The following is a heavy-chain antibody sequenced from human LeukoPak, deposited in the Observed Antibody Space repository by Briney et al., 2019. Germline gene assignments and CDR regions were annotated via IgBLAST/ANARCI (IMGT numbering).Heavy chain of an antibody. Sequence: GGALRLSCVGSGFSLDDYAMHWVRQVPGKGLEWVSSISWDSGSQAYADSVRGRFTISRDNAKNSLYLQMNSLRPEDTAFYYCIKDMGFDLLKDAFHVWGQGTLVTVSS. D-gene: IGHD3-9*01. CDR2: ISWDSGSQ. CDR1: GFSLDDYA. V-gene: IGHV3-9*01. J-gene: IGHJ3*01. CDR3: IKDMGFDLLKDAFHV.